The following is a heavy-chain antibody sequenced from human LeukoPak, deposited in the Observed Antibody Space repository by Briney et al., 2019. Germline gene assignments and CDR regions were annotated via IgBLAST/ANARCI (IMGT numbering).Heavy chain of an antibody. CDR3: AKISPLDYGGKPWALDI. Sequence: GGSLRLSCAASGFTFSSYAMSWVRQTPGKGLEWVSGIDPSGGGTYYADSVKGRFTISRDNSKNTLYLQMNSPRAEDTAAYYCAKISPLDYGGKPWALDIWGQGTMVTVSS. J-gene: IGHJ3*02. V-gene: IGHV3-23*01. CDR2: IDPSGGGT. D-gene: IGHD4-23*01. CDR1: GFTFSSYA.